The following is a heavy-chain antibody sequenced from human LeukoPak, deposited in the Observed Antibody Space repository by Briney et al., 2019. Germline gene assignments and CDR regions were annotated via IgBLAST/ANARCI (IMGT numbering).Heavy chain of an antibody. CDR3: ARDIRGSGYHLFDY. CDR2: IYYNGNT. CDR1: CGSISSYY. D-gene: IGHD3-22*01. V-gene: IGHV4-59*01. Sequence: SETLSLTCTVSCGSISSYYGTWIRQPPGRRLEWVGYIYYNGNTNYNPSLRSRVTMSLDTSKNQFSLKLSSVNAADTAVYYCARDIRGSGYHLFDYWGQGTLVTVSS. J-gene: IGHJ4*02.